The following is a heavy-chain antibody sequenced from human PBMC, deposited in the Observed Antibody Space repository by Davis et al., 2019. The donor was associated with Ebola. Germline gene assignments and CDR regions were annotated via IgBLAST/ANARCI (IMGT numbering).Heavy chain of an antibody. J-gene: IGHJ4*02. CDR3: ARLLKSSGYYYLDY. V-gene: IGHV4-39*01. D-gene: IGHD3-22*01. CDR2: IVHSGST. CDR1: GGSISSGGYS. Sequence: PSETLSLTCTVSGGSISSGGYSWSWIRQHPAKGLEWIGNIVHSGSTYYNPSLKSRVTISVDTSKNQFSLNLSSVTAADTAVYYCARLLKSSGYYYLDYWGQGTLVTVSS.